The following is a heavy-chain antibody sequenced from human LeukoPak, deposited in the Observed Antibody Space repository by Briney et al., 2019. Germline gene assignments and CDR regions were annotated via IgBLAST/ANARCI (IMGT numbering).Heavy chain of an antibody. J-gene: IGHJ3*02. CDR2: ISSSSSYI. CDR1: GFTFSSYS. Sequence: GGSLRLSCAASGFTFSSYSMNWVRQAPGKGLEWVSSISSSSSYIYYADSVKGRFTISRDNAKNSLYLLMNSLRAEDTAVYYCARPFGYGDYGAAFDIWGQGTMVTVSS. V-gene: IGHV3-21*01. D-gene: IGHD4-17*01. CDR3: ARPFGYGDYGAAFDI.